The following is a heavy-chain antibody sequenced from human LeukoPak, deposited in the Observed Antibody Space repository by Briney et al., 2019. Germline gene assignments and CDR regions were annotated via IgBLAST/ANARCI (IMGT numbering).Heavy chain of an antibody. Sequence: SETLSLTCTVSGDSISGSDDFWSWIRQPPGKGPEWVGYIFRTGSAYYSPSLKNRVILSVDRSKNQFFLKVNSVTVADTAVYYCARDLVQYYYGSGSYRYFDYWGQGTLVTVSS. J-gene: IGHJ4*02. CDR1: GDSISGSDDF. CDR3: ARDLVQYYYGSGSYRYFDY. D-gene: IGHD3-10*01. V-gene: IGHV4-30-2*01. CDR2: IFRTGSA.